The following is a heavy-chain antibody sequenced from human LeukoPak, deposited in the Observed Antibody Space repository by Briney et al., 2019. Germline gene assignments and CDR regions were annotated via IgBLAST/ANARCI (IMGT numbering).Heavy chain of an antibody. CDR1: AYSISSGYY. Sequence: PAETLSLTCIVSAYSISSGYYWGWIRQPPGKGLEWIGSIYHSESTYYNPSLKSRVTISIDTSKNQFSLKLSSVTAADTAIYYCARERVWRYCGGDSCGWFDPWGQGTLVTVSS. V-gene: IGHV4-38-2*02. D-gene: IGHD2-21*02. CDR2: IYHSEST. CDR3: ARERVWRYCGGDSCGWFDP. J-gene: IGHJ5*02.